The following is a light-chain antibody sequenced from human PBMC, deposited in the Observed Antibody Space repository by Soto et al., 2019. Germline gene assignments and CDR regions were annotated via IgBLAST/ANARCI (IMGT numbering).Light chain of an antibody. CDR3: QHYGSSPPVT. CDR1: QTTSGKY. CDR2: GAS. Sequence: EIVLTQSPGTRSLWPGESARRCFLTSQTTSGKYLAWYQQRPGLAPRLLVYGASRRATGIPDRFRGSGSGTEFTLTISGLEPEHFAVYFCQHYGSSPPVTFGHGTRLEIK. J-gene: IGKJ5*01. V-gene: IGKV3-20*01.